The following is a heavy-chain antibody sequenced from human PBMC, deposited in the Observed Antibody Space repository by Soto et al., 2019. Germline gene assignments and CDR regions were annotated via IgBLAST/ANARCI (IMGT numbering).Heavy chain of an antibody. Sequence: EVQLVESGGGLVKPGGSLRLSCAASGFTFSNAWMSWVRQAPGKGLEWVGRIKSKTDGGTTDYAAPVKGRFTISRDDSKNTLYLQMNSLKTADTAVYYCTTDPQYCSGGSCYGLAFDIWGQGTMVTVSS. J-gene: IGHJ3*02. CDR1: GFTFSNAW. V-gene: IGHV3-15*01. CDR2: IKSKTDGGTT. CDR3: TTDPQYCSGGSCYGLAFDI. D-gene: IGHD2-15*01.